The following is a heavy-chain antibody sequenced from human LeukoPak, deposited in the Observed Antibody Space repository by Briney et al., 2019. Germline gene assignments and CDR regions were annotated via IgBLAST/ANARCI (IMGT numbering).Heavy chain of an antibody. J-gene: IGHJ5*02. V-gene: IGHV1-18*01. CDR2: ISAYNGNT. Sequence: ASVKVSCKASGYTFTSYGISWVRLAPGQGLEWMGWISAYNGNTNYAQKFQGRVTMTTDTSTSTAYMELRSLRSDDTAVYYCARDGTTGTTFRFDPWGQGTLVTVSS. D-gene: IGHD1-1*01. CDR3: ARDGTTGTTFRFDP. CDR1: GYTFTSYG.